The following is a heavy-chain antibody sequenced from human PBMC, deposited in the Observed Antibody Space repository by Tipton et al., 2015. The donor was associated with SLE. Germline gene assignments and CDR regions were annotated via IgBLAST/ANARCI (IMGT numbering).Heavy chain of an antibody. J-gene: IGHJ1*01. V-gene: IGHV4-39*07. Sequence: TLSLTCTVSGGSISRSSDYWGWIRQPPGKGLEWIGYIYYSGSTYYNPSLKSRVTISVDTSKNQFSLKLSSVTAADTAVYYCARGPPRGGYYYRAEYFQHWGQGTLVTVSS. CDR1: GGSISRSSDY. CDR3: ARGPPRGGYYYRAEYFQH. CDR2: IYYSGST. D-gene: IGHD3-22*01.